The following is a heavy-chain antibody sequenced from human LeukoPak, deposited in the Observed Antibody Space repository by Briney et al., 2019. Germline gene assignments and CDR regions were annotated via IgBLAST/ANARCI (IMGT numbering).Heavy chain of an antibody. Sequence: GGSLRLSCAASGFTFSSYSMNWVRQAPGKGLEWVSSISSSSSYIYYADSVKGRFTISRDNAKNSLYLQMNSLRAEDTAVYYCAGAFGPTPPFDYWGQGTLVTVSS. D-gene: IGHD2/OR15-2a*01. CDR2: ISSSSSYI. CDR3: AGAFGPTPPFDY. J-gene: IGHJ4*02. CDR1: GFTFSSYS. V-gene: IGHV3-21*01.